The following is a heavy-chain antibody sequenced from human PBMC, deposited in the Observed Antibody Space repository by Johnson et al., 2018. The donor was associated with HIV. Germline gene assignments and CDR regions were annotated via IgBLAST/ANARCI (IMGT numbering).Heavy chain of an antibody. V-gene: IGHV3-74*01. J-gene: IGHJ3*02. CDR3: ARECQYYYDSSGCTYDAFDI. Sequence: VQLMESGGGLVQPGGSLRLSCAASGFTFSSYWMHWVRQAPGKGLVWVSRINSDGSTTTYADSVKGRFTISRDDAKNTLYLQMNSLRAEDTAVYYCARECQYYYDSSGCTYDAFDIWGQGTMVTVSS. CDR1: GFTFSSYW. D-gene: IGHD3-22*01. CDR2: INSDGSTT.